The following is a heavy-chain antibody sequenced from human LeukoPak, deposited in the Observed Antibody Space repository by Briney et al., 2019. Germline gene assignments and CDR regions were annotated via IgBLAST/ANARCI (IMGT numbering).Heavy chain of an antibody. CDR3: ARATYDSSGYLRGYYFDY. V-gene: IGHV4-4*07. CDR2: IYTSGST. J-gene: IGHJ4*02. D-gene: IGHD3-22*01. Sequence: SETLSLTCTVSGGSISSYYWSWIRQPAGKGLEWIGRIYTSGSTNYNPSLKSRVTMSVDTSKNQFSLKLSSVTAADTAVYYCARATYDSSGYLRGYYFDYWGQGTLVTVSS. CDR1: GGSISSYY.